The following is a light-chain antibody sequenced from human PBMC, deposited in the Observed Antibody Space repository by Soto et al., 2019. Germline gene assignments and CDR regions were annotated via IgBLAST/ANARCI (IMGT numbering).Light chain of an antibody. J-gene: IGKJ5*01. V-gene: IGKV3-11*01. Sequence: EIVLTQSPATLSLSPGERDTLSCRASPSVSSYLAWYQQKPGQAPRLLIYDASNRATGIPARFSGSGSGTDLALTISSLEPEDFAVDYCQQRSNWPPITFGQGTRLEIK. CDR1: PSVSSY. CDR2: DAS. CDR3: QQRSNWPPIT.